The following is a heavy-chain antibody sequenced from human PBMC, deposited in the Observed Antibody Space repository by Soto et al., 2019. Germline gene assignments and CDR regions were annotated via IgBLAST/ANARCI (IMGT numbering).Heavy chain of an antibody. CDR3: VRDVPAAGTDWFDP. D-gene: IGHD6-13*01. V-gene: IGHV4-4*07. CDR2: LHSTGAT. Sequence: SETLSLTCTVSGGSINNYWWSWIRQAADKRLEWIGRLHSTGATNYNPSLRSQVTMSVDKSKNQFSLNLASVTAADTAVYYCVRDVPAAGTDWFDPWGQGTLVTVSS. J-gene: IGHJ5*02. CDR1: GGSINNYW.